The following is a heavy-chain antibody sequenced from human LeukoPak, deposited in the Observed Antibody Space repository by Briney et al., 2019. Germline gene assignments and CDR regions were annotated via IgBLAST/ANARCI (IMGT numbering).Heavy chain of an antibody. Sequence: PGGSLRLSCAASGFTFSSYGMYWVRQAPGKGLEWVAFIRYDGSNTYYADSVKGRFTISRDNSKNTLYLQMNSLRAEDTAVYYRAKQLCRLRVIDYCGQGTLCTVSS. D-gene: IGHD5-18*01. CDR3: AKQLCRLRVIDY. V-gene: IGHV3-30*02. J-gene: IGHJ4*02. CDR1: GFTFSSYG. CDR2: IRYDGSNT.